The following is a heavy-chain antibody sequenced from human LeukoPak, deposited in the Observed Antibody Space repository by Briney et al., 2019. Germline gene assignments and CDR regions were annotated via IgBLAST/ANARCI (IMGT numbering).Heavy chain of an antibody. CDR3: AKSHNSASYHQPGDY. V-gene: IGHV3-30*02. J-gene: IGHJ4*02. D-gene: IGHD2/OR15-2a*01. CDR2: IWYDGSNI. Sequence: GGSLRLSCAASGISFSSHGMHWVRQAPGKGLEWVAVIWYDGSNIYYADSVKGRFTISRDNSKNTLYLQMNRLRAEDTAVYYCAKSHNSASYHQPGDYWGQGTLVTVSS. CDR1: GISFSSHG.